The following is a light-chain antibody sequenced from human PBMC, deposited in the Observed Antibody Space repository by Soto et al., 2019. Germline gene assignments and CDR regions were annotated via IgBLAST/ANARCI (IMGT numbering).Light chain of an antibody. CDR2: DVS. Sequence: QSVLTQPRSVSGSPVQSVAISCTGSRSDVGGYKYVSWYQQFPGKAPKLIIYDVSRRPSGVPDRFSGSKSGNTASLTISGLQAEDEGDYYCCSYGGGRTPLGFGGGTQLTV. V-gene: IGLV2-11*01. CDR1: RSDVGGYKY. CDR3: CSYGGGRTPLG. J-gene: IGLJ2*01.